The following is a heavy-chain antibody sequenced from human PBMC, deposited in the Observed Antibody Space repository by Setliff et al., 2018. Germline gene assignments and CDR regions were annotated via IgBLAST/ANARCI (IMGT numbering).Heavy chain of an antibody. Sequence: ETLSLSCAASGFTFSSYWMSWVRQAPGKGLEWVANIKQDGSEKYYVDSVKGRFTISRDNAKNSLYLQMNSLRAEDTAVYYCARDWPWMATIFDAFDIWGQGTMVTVSS. CDR1: GFTFSSYW. CDR3: ARDWPWMATIFDAFDI. J-gene: IGHJ3*02. D-gene: IGHD5-12*01. CDR2: IKQDGSEK. V-gene: IGHV3-7*01.